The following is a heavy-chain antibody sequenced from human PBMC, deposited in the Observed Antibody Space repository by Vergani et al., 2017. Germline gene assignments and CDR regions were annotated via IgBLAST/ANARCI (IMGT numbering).Heavy chain of an antibody. CDR1: GGSISSGGYY. CDR3: ARDGGYCSGGSCYSGYFDY. V-gene: IGHV4-31*03. J-gene: IGHJ4*02. CDR2: IYYSGSP. D-gene: IGHD2-15*01. Sequence: VQLPESGPGLVKPSQTLSLPCPVSGGSISSGGYYWSWIRQHPGKGLEWIGYIYYSGSPYSNPSLKSRVTISVDTSKNTFSLKLSSVTAADTAVYYCARDGGYCSGGSCYSGYFDYWGQGTLVTVSS.